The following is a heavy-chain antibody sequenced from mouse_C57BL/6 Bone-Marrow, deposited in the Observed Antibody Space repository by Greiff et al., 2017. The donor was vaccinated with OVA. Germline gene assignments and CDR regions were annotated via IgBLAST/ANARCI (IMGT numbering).Heavy chain of an antibody. CDR1: GYTFTDYN. J-gene: IGHJ3*01. D-gene: IGHD2-4*01. CDR3: ARSTSSIYYDYDWFAY. V-gene: IGHV1-18*01. CDR2: INPNNGGT. Sequence: EVQLQQSGPELVKPGASVKIPCKASGYTFTDYNMDWVKQSHGKSLEWIGDINPNNGGTIYNQKFKGKATLTVDKSSSTAYMELRSLTSEDTAVYYCARSTSSIYYDYDWFAYWGQGTLVTVSA.